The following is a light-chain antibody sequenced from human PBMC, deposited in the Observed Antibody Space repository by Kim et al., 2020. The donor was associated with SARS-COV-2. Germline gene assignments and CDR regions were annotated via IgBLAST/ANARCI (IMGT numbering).Light chain of an antibody. CDR1: NNY. Sequence: NNYVSWYQQLPGTAPNLLIYANDKRSSGIPDRFSGSKSGASATLVITGLQTGDEADYYCGTWDSSLSGVFGGGTQLTVL. J-gene: IGLJ7*01. V-gene: IGLV1-51*01. CDR3: GTWDSSLSGV. CDR2: AND.